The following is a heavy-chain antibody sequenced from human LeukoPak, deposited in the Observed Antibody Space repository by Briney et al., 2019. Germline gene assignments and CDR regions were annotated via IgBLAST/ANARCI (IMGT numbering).Heavy chain of an antibody. CDR1: GGSISSYY. CDR2: IDYSGST. Sequence: SETLSLTCTVSGGSISSYYWSWIRQPPGKGLEWIGYIDYSGSTNYNPSLKSRVTMSVDTSKNQFPLKLSPVTAADTAVYYCARGGAYYYDSSGPHFDYWGQGTLVTVSS. CDR3: ARGGAYYYDSSGPHFDY. V-gene: IGHV4-59*08. D-gene: IGHD3-22*01. J-gene: IGHJ4*02.